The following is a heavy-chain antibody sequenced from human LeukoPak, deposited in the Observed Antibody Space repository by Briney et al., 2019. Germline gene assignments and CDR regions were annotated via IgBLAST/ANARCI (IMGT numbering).Heavy chain of an antibody. CDR1: GFTFSSYW. J-gene: IGHJ4*02. D-gene: IGHD4/OR15-4a*01. CDR3: ARRAGAYSHPYDY. CDR2: IYSDNT. Sequence: PGGSLRLSCAASGFTFSSYWMHWVRQAPGRGLEWVSFIYSDNTHYSDSVKGRFTISRDNSKNTLYLQMNSLRAEDTAVYYCARRAGAYSHPYDYRGQGTLVTVSS. V-gene: IGHV3-53*01.